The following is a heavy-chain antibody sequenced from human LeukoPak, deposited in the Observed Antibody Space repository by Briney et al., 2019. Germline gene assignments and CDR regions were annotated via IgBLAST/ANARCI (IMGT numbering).Heavy chain of an antibody. CDR3: ARVSGRGSGWFAGYYYYYMDV. CDR1: GFTFSSYE. Sequence: GGSLRLSCAASGFTFSSYEMNWVRQAPGKGLEWVSSISSSSSYIYYADSVKGRFTISRDNAKNSLYLQMNSLRAEDTAVYYCARVSGRGSGWFAGYYYYYMDVWGKGTTVTVSS. V-gene: IGHV3-21*01. D-gene: IGHD6-19*01. J-gene: IGHJ6*03. CDR2: ISSSSSYI.